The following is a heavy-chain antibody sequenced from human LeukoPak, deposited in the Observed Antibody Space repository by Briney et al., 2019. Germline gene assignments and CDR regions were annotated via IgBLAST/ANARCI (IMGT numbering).Heavy chain of an antibody. CDR2: ISSSGGST. V-gene: IGHV3-23*01. Sequence: GGSLRLSCAASGFTFSSHAMSWVRQGPGKALEWGSGISSSGGSTYYADSVKGRFTISRDNSKNTLYLQMNSLRGEDTAVYYCAKGAATMGDCWGQGILVTVS. J-gene: IGHJ4*02. CDR3: AKGAATMGDC. CDR1: GFTFSSHA. D-gene: IGHD5-12*01.